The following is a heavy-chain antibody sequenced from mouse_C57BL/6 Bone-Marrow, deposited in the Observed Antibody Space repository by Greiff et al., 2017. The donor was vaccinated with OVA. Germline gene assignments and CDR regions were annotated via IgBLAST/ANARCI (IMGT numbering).Heavy chain of an antibody. J-gene: IGHJ2*01. CDR3: ARGGWGCVDY. CDR1: GYAFTNYL. CDR2: INPGSGGT. D-gene: IGHD2-3*01. V-gene: IGHV1-54*01. Sequence: QVQLQQSGAELVRPGTSVKVSCKASGYAFTNYLIEWVKQRPGQGLEWIGVINPGSGGTNYNEKFKGKATLTADKSSSTAYMQLSSLTSEDSAVYFCARGGWGCVDYWGQGTTLTVSS.